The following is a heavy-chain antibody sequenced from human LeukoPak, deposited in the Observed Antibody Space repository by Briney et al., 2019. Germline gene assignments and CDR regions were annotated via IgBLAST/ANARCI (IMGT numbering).Heavy chain of an antibody. J-gene: IGHJ4*02. CDR3: ARATSAEWEPVEFDY. V-gene: IGHV3-21*01. CDR2: ISSSSSYI. D-gene: IGHD1-26*01. Sequence: GGSLRLSCAASGFTFSSYSMNWVRQAPGKGLEWVSSISSSSSYIYYADSVKGRFTISRDNAKNSLYLQMNSLRAEDTAVYYCARATSAEWEPVEFDYWGQGTLVTVSS. CDR1: GFTFSSYS.